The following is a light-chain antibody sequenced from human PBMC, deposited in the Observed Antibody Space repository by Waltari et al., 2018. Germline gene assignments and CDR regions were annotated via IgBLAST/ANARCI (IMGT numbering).Light chain of an antibody. J-gene: IGLJ1*01. V-gene: IGLV2-11*01. CDR1: SSDVF. CDR3: CSYVSGYIYD. CDR2: DVS. Sequence: QSALTQPRSVSGSPGQSVTISCTGISSDVFVSWYQEHPGKAPKVVIYDVSKRPSGVPERFSGSKAGSTASLTSSGLQDEDEADYYCCSYVSGYIYDFGTGTKVTVL.